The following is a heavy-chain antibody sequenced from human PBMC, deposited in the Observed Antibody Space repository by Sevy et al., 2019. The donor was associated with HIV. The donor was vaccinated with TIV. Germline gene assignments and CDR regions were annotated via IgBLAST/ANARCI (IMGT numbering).Heavy chain of an antibody. V-gene: IGHV3-53*01. CDR3: ARLSVYYSGRSRYYTTGYAFDI. CDR2: IYSGDST. D-gene: IGHD3-22*01. J-gene: IGHJ3*02. Sequence: GGSLRLSCAASGFSVSNSYMSWVRQAPGKGLQWVSVIYSGDSTYYTDSVKGRFTIPRDNSKKTLYLQMNSLRAEDTAVYYSARLSVYYSGRSRYYTTGYAFDIWGQGTMVTVSS. CDR1: GFSVSNSY.